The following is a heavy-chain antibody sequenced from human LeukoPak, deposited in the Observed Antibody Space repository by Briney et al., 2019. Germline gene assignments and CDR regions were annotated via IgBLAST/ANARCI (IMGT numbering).Heavy chain of an antibody. V-gene: IGHV5-51*01. CDR1: GYSFTSYW. Sequence: GEPLQISCQRSGYSFTSYWIGWVRQLPGKGLEWMEIIYPGDFDTRYRPSFQGQVTISADKSISTAYLQWSSLKASDTDMYYCARQFRYYDIWAGYYNPPSFDYWGQGTLVTVSS. D-gene: IGHD3-9*01. CDR3: ARQFRYYDIWAGYYNPPSFDY. J-gene: IGHJ4*02. CDR2: IYPGDFDT.